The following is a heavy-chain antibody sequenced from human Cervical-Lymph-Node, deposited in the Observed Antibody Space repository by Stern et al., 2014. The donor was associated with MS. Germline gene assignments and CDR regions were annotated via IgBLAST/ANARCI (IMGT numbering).Heavy chain of an antibody. CDR3: AGAIGKYELLEAFDM. Sequence: VQLVESGPGLVKPSQTLPLTCTVSGASIGGGGFYLSWVRHPPREGPGWGGGIYYSGTTYYKPSLKSRVTISLETSKNHFSLNLSSVTAADTAVYYCAGAIGKYELLEAFDMWGQGTKVTVSS. V-gene: IGHV4-30-4*01. CDR1: GASIGGGGFY. D-gene: IGHD2-2*01. J-gene: IGHJ3*02. CDR2: IYYSGTT.